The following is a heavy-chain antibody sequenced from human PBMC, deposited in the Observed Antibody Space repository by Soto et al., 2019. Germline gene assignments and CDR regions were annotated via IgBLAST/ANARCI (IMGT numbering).Heavy chain of an antibody. D-gene: IGHD1-20*01. V-gene: IGHV4-59*03. CDR1: GDAISDYY. J-gene: IGHJ4*02. CDR2: VHESGST. Sequence: SETLSLTCSVSGDAISDYYWSWIRQTPGRGLEWIGCVHESGSTYYNPSLRGRVIISLHTSKSQFSLSLRSATAADTATYYCARGTRALITSFFGYWGQGIPVTVSS. CDR3: ARGTRALITSFFGY.